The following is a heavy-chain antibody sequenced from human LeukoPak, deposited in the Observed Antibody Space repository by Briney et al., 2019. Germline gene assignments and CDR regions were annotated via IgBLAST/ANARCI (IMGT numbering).Heavy chain of an antibody. J-gene: IGHJ4*02. CDR1: GFTFSSYG. D-gene: IGHD3-22*01. Sequence: GGSLRLSCAASGFTFSSYGMHWVRQAPGQGLEWVAVISYDGSNKYYADSVKGRFTISRDNSKNTLYLQMNSLRAEDTAVYYCAKVKYYYDSSGYFLDYWGQGTLVTVSS. CDR3: AKVKYYYDSSGYFLDY. V-gene: IGHV3-30*18. CDR2: ISYDGSNK.